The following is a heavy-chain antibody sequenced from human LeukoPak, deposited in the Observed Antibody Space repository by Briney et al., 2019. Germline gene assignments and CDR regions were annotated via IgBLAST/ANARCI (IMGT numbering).Heavy chain of an antibody. J-gene: IGHJ6*03. V-gene: IGHV3-30*02. CDR3: AKPVIPSAYQGTYYMDV. Sequence: GGSLSLSCAASGLIFSSYGMHWVRQAPGAGLEWVAYIRHDESKTFYADSVKGRFTISSDNSKNTLYLQMHSLRAEDTDLYYCAKPVIPSAYQGTYYMDVWGKGTTVTVSS. D-gene: IGHD3-16*01. CDR2: IRHDESKT. CDR1: GLIFSSYG.